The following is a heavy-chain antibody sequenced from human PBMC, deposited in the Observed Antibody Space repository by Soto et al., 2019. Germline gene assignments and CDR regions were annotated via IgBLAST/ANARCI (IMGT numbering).Heavy chain of an antibody. Sequence: PGASLKISCKTSGYSFTSYWIGWVRQMLGKGMEWMGNIYPYDSDTRYSPSFQGQVTISADTSITTAYLQWSGLRASDTAMYFCARHLVGSTRGNFDYWGQGTLVTVSS. D-gene: IGHD2-2*01. V-gene: IGHV5-51*01. CDR1: GYSFTSYW. CDR2: IYPYDSDT. J-gene: IGHJ4*01. CDR3: ARHLVGSTRGNFDY.